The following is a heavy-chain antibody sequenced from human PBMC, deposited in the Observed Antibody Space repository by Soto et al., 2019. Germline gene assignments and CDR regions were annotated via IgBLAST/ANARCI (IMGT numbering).Heavy chain of an antibody. CDR2: IYHSGST. V-gene: IGHV4-4*02. CDR1: SGSISSSNW. Sequence: QVQLQESGPGLVKPSGTLSLTCAVSSGSISSSNWWSWVRQPPGKGLEWIGEIYHSGSTNYNPSLRTRVTISVDKYKNQFSLKLSSVTAADTAVYYCAAYLSDCSGVVGYWGHGTLVTVSS. CDR3: AAYLSDCSGVVGY. J-gene: IGHJ4*01. D-gene: IGHD3-10*02.